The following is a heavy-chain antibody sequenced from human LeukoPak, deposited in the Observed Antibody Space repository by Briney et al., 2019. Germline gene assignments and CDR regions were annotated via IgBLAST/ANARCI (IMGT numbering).Heavy chain of an antibody. J-gene: IGHJ3*02. CDR3: AKDLSPLARGDAFDI. V-gene: IGHV3-74*01. D-gene: IGHD3-10*01. CDR1: GFTFSETW. CDR2: IRNDGSDA. Sequence: SGGSLRLSCAASGFTFSETWMHWVRHVPGKGLVWVSRIRNDGSDARYAESVKGRFTISRDNAKNTLYLQMNSLRAEDTALYYCAKDLSPLARGDAFDIWGQGTMVTVSS.